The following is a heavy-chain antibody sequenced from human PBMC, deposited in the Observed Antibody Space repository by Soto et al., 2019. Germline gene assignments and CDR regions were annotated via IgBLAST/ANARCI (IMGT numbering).Heavy chain of an antibody. V-gene: IGHV1-2*04. Sequence: ASVKVSCKASGYTFTGYYMHWVRQAPGQGLEWMGWINPNSGGTNYAQKFQGWVTMTRDTSISTAYMELSRLRPDDTAVYYCARGPDSGSYYAYYYYYGMDVWGQGTTVTVSS. CDR2: INPNSGGT. CDR3: ARGPDSGSYYAYYYYYGMDV. D-gene: IGHD1-26*01. CDR1: GYTFTGYY. J-gene: IGHJ6*02.